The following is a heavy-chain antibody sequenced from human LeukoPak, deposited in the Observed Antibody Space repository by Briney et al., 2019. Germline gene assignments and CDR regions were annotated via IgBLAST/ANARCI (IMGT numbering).Heavy chain of an antibody. Sequence: PSETLSLTCTVSGGSVRSGGYYWNWIRKHPGKGLEWIGYLDYSGSTNYNPSLKSRISISTDTSKNQISLKLTSLTAADTAEYYCATQRDGYYNDAFDMWGQGTLVIVSS. J-gene: IGHJ3*02. CDR2: LDYSGST. CDR3: ATQRDGYYNDAFDM. V-gene: IGHV4-31*03. CDR1: GGSVRSGGYY. D-gene: IGHD5-24*01.